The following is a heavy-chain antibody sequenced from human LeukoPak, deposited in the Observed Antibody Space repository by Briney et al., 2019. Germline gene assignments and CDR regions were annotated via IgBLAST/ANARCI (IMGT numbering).Heavy chain of an antibody. D-gene: IGHD1-26*01. V-gene: IGHV1-2*02. J-gene: IGHJ6*03. CDR3: ARGGSYSDYYYYYMDV. CDR1: GYTFTGYY. Sequence: ASVKVSCKASGYTFTGYYMHWVRQAPGQGLEWMGWINPNSGGTNYAQKFQGRVTMTRDTSISTAYMELSRLRSDDTAVYYCARGGSYSDYYYYYMDVWGKGTTVTISS. CDR2: INPNSGGT.